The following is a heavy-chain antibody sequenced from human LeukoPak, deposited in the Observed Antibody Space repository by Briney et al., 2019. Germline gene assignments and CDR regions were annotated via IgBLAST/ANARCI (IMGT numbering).Heavy chain of an antibody. V-gene: IGHV5-51*01. J-gene: IGHJ4*02. D-gene: IGHD3-22*01. CDR2: IYPGDSDT. Sequence: GESLKISCKGSGYSFTSYWIGWVRQMPGKGLEWMGIIYPGDSDTRYSPSFQGQVTISADKSFSTAYLQWSSLKASDTAMYYCARSTYYYDSSGYYLPHWGQGTLVTVSS. CDR1: GYSFTSYW. CDR3: ARSTYYYDSSGYYLPH.